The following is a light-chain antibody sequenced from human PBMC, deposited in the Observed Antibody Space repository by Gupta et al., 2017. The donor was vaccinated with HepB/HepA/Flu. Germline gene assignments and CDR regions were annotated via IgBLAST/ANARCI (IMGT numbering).Light chain of an antibody. CDR1: SSDVGSYNL. Sequence: QSALTQPASVSGSPGPSITISCTGTSSDVGSYNLVSWYRQYAGKAPKFMIYEVTKRPSGVATRFSASKSGNTASLTISGRQEEDEANYYCCSYAGRGTLVFGGGTKVTVL. CDR2: EVT. V-gene: IGLV2-23*02. CDR3: CSYAGRGTLV. J-gene: IGLJ3*02.